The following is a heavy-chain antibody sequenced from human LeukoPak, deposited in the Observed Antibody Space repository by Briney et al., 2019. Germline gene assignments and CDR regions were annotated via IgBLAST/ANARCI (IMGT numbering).Heavy chain of an antibody. V-gene: IGHV1-18*01. CDR2: ISAYNGNT. CDR1: GYTFTSYG. CDR3: ARAIRITIFGAPTGDAFDI. Sequence: ASVKVSCKASGYTFTSYGISWVRQAPGQGLEWMGWISAYNGNTNYAQKLQGRVTMTTDTSTSTAYMELRSLRSDDTAVYYCARAIRITIFGAPTGDAFDIWGQGTMVTVSS. J-gene: IGHJ3*02. D-gene: IGHD3-3*01.